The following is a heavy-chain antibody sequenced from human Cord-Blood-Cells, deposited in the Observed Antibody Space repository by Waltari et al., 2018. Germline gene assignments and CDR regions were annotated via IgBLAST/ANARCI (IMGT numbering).Heavy chain of an antibody. CDR3: ARGVISSSPPQD. V-gene: IGHV3-33*01. Sequence: QVQLVESGGGVVQPGRSLRLSCEASGFTFSSYGLQWVRQAPGKGLEWVAVIWYDGSNKYYADSVKGRFTISRDNSKNTLYLQMNSLRAEDTAVYYCARGVISSSPPQDWGQGTLVTVSS. J-gene: IGHJ4*02. D-gene: IGHD6-13*01. CDR1: GFTFSSYG. CDR2: IWYDGSNK.